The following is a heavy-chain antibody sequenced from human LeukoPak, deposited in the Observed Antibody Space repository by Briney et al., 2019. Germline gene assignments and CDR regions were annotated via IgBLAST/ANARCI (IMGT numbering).Heavy chain of an antibody. CDR2: TYYRSKWYN. CDR1: GDSVSSNSAA. D-gene: IGHD2-8*01. Sequence: SQTFSLTCAISGDSVSSNSAAWNWIRQSPSRGLEWLGRTYYRSKWYNDYAVSVKSRITINPDTSKNQFSLQLNSVTPEDTAVYYCARDGGSRLYSTYYYYYGMDVWGQGTTVTVSS. J-gene: IGHJ6*02. CDR3: ARDGGSRLYSTYYYYYGMDV. V-gene: IGHV6-1*01.